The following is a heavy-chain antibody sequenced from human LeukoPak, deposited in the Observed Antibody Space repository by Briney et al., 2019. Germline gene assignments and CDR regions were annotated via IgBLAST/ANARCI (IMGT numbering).Heavy chain of an antibody. CDR2: IIPILAAA. D-gene: IGHD2-2*03. CDR1: GGTFMRHS. V-gene: IGHV1-69*16. Sequence: GSSVKVSCKASGGTFMRHSISWVRQAPGQGLEWMGGIIPILAAADYPQKYQGRVTITTDESTSTVFMELSSITSEDTAVYYCARLPGYCSSTSCYAGYYYGMDVWGQGTTVTVSS. CDR3: ARLPGYCSSTSCYAGYYYGMDV. J-gene: IGHJ6*02.